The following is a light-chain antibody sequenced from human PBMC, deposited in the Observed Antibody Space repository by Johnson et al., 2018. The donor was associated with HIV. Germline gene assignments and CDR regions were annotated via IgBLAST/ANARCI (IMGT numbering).Light chain of an antibody. V-gene: IGLV1-51*02. J-gene: IGLJ1*01. CDR3: GTWDSSLSAWV. CDR2: ENS. CDR1: SSNIGNNY. Sequence: QSVLTQPPSVSAAPGQKVTISCSGSSSNIGNNYVSWYQQLPGTAPKLLIYENSKRPSGIPDRFSGSQSGTSATLGITGLQTGDEADYYCGTWDSSLSAWVFGTGTKVTVL.